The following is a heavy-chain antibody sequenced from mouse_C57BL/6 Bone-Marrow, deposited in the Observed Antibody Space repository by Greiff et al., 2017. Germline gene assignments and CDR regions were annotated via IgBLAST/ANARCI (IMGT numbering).Heavy chain of an antibody. V-gene: IGHV1-63*01. J-gene: IGHJ4*01. CDR2: IYPGGGYT. D-gene: IGHD1-1*01. CDR3: ARDEMGYYGSIDYDAMDY. Sequence: QVQLQQSGAELVRPGTSVKMSCKASGYTFTNYWIGWAKQRPGHGLEWIGDIYPGGGYTNYNEKFKGKATLTADTSSRTAYMQCSSLTSEDSAIYYCARDEMGYYGSIDYDAMDYWGQGTSVTVSS. CDR1: GYTFTNYW.